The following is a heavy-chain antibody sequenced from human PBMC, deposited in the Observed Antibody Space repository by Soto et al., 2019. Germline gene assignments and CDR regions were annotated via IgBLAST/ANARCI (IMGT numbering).Heavy chain of an antibody. CDR1: GYTFTSYG. V-gene: IGHV1-18*01. CDR2: ISAYNGNT. Sequence: QVPLVQSGAEVKKPGASVKVSCKASGYTFTSYGISWVRQAPGQGLEWMGWISAYNGNTNYAQKLQGRVTMTTDTSTSTAYMELRSLRSDDTAVYYCARDRMGDDFWSGYFSRNDAFDIWGQGTMVTVSS. D-gene: IGHD3-3*01. J-gene: IGHJ3*02. CDR3: ARDRMGDDFWSGYFSRNDAFDI.